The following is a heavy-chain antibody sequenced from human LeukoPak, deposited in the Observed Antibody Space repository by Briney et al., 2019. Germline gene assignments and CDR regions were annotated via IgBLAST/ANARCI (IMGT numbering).Heavy chain of an antibody. D-gene: IGHD2-2*03. V-gene: IGHV3-74*01. CDR3: AKDSHWILFDD. CDR2: VNNDGSSA. Sequence: PGGSLRLSCAASGFTFSDYWMHWVRQAPGKGLVYVSRVNNDGSSANYVDSAKGRFTISRDNAKNTLYLQMNSLRDEDTAVYYCAKDSHWILFDDWGQGTLVTVSS. J-gene: IGHJ4*02. CDR1: GFTFSDYW.